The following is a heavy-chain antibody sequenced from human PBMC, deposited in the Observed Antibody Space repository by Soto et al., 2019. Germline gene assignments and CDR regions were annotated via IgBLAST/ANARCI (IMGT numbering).Heavy chain of an antibody. CDR2: ISGSGGST. V-gene: IGHV3-23*01. CDR1: GFTFSSYA. D-gene: IGHD3-10*01. J-gene: IGHJ6*02. CDR3: AKDVPLLWFGESYYYYGMDV. Sequence: GGSLRLSCAASGFTFSSYAMSWVRQAPGKGLEWVSAISGSGGSTYYADSVKGRFTISRDNSKNTLYLQMNSLRAEDTAVYYCAKDVPLLWFGESYYYYGMDVWGQGTTVTVSS.